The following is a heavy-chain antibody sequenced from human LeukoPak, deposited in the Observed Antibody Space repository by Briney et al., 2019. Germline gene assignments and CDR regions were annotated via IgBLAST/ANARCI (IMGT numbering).Heavy chain of an antibody. CDR1: GYTFTGYY. D-gene: IGHD3-10*01. J-gene: IGHJ5*02. CDR3: ARDGRVMVRGVNNWFDP. V-gene: IGHV1-2*02. Sequence: ASVKVSCKASGYTFTGYYMHWVRQAPGQGLEWMGWINPNSGGTNYAQKFQGRVTVTRDTSISTAYMELSRLRSDDTAVYYCARDGRVMVRGVNNWFDPWGQGTLVTVSS. CDR2: INPNSGGT.